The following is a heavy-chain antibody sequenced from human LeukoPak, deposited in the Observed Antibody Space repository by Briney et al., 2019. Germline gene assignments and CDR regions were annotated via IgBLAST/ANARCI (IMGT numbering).Heavy chain of an antibody. Sequence: ASVKVSCKASGYTFTAYFMHWVRQAPGQGLEWMGRVNPNSGVTNSIQKFQGRVTMTRDTSISTAYMELSGLRSDDTAVYYCARQWLPNGYFDYWGQGTLVTVSS. D-gene: IGHD6-19*01. V-gene: IGHV1-2*06. CDR2: VNPNSGVT. CDR1: GYTFTAYF. CDR3: ARQWLPNGYFDY. J-gene: IGHJ4*02.